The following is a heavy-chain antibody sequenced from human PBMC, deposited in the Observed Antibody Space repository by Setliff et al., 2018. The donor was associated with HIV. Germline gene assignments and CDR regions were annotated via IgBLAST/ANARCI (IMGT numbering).Heavy chain of an antibody. V-gene: IGHV1-69*10. CDR1: GGTFSSYA. CDR2: IIPILGIA. J-gene: IGHJ4*02. Sequence: GASVKVSCKASGGTFSSYAISWVRQAPGQGLEWMGGIIPILGIANYAQKFQGRVTITTDVSTSTAYMELSSLRSEDTAVYYCARGPPDYYDSSGYYWGHWDWGQGTLVTVSS. D-gene: IGHD3-22*01. CDR3: ARGPPDYYDSSGYYWGHWD.